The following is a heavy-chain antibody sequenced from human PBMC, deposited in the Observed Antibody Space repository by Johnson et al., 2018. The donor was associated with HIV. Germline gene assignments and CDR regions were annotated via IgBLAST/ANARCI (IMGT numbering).Heavy chain of an antibody. Sequence: QVLLVESGGGVVQPGRSLRLSCAVSGFTFRTYAMHWVRQAPGKGLEWVAVLSYDGSKEYYVDSVKGRFTISRENAKNSLYLQMNSLRAGDTAVYYCARGKNGYTSGWDAFDIWGQGTMVSVSS. V-gene: IGHV3-30*14. D-gene: IGHD6-19*01. J-gene: IGHJ3*02. CDR3: ARGKNGYTSGWDAFDI. CDR1: GFTFRTYA. CDR2: LSYDGSKE.